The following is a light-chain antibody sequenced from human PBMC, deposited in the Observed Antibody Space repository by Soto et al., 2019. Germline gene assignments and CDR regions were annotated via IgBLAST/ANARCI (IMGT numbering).Light chain of an antibody. V-gene: IGKV3-15*01. J-gene: IGKJ4*01. CDR1: QNVGTK. Sequence: EIVMTQSSATLSVSPGERATLSCRASQNVGTKLAWYQQKPGQAPRLLIYGASTRATGFPARFSGSGSGTEFTLTISSLQSEDVAVYYCQQYDTWPPLTFGGGTKVEIK. CDR3: QQYDTWPPLT. CDR2: GAS.